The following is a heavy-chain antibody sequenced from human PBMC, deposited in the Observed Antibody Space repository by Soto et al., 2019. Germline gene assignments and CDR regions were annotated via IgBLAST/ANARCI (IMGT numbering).Heavy chain of an antibody. CDR3: AWGVVVVAATYGMDV. CDR1: GFTFSSYA. Sequence: EVQLVESGGGLVQPGGSLRLSCAASGFTFSSYAMHWVRQAPGKGLEYVSAISSNGGSTYYANSVKGRFTISRDNSKNTLYLQMGSLRAEDMAVYYCAWGVVVVAATYGMDVWGQGTTVTVSS. CDR2: ISSNGGST. V-gene: IGHV3-64*01. D-gene: IGHD2-15*01. J-gene: IGHJ6*02.